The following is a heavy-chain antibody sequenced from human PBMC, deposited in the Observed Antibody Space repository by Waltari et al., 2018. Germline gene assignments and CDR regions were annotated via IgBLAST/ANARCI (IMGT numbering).Heavy chain of an antibody. J-gene: IGHJ4*02. CDR3: ARGSGSGWYPNY. Sequence: VQLVQSGAEVKKPGATVKISCKVSGYTFTDYYMHWVQQAPGQGLEWMGRINPNSGGTNYAQKFQGRVTMTRDTSISTAYMELSRLRSDDTAVYYCARGSGSGWYPNYWGQGTLVTVSS. CDR2: INPNSGGT. V-gene: IGHV1-2*06. D-gene: IGHD6-19*01. CDR1: GYTFTDYY.